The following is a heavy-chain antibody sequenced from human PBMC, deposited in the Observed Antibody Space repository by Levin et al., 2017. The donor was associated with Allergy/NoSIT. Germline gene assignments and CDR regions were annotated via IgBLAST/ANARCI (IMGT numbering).Heavy chain of an antibody. CDR2: VNCNSGDT. D-gene: IGHD4-17*01. J-gene: IGHJ4*02. CDR3: ARNDYGDYVQNFDY. CDR1: GYTITDHY. V-gene: IGHV1-2*02. Sequence: GESPKISCEAAGYTITDHYMHWVRQAPGQGLEWMGWVNCNSGDTHYAQKFQDRVTMTRDTSITTAYIEVSSLRFDDTALYFCARNDYGDYVQNFDYWGQGTLVTVSS.